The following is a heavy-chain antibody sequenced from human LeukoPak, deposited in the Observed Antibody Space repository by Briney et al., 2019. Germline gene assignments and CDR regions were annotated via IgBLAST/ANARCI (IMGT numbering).Heavy chain of an antibody. CDR3: ARDEPSCSGGSCYKYFQH. CDR1: VGTFSSYA. CDR2: IFPIFGTA. J-gene: IGHJ1*01. D-gene: IGHD2-15*01. V-gene: IGHV1-69*13. Sequence: SVKVSCKASVGTFSSYALSWVRQTPGQGREWRGGIFPIFGTANYAQKYQGRVTITADESTSTAYMELSSLRSEDTAVYYCARDEPSCSGGSCYKYFQHWGQGTLVTVSS.